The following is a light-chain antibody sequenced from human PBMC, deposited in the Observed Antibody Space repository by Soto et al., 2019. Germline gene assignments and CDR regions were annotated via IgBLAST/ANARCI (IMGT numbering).Light chain of an antibody. J-gene: IGKJ2*01. CDR1: QTVSSSY. Sequence: EIVLTQSPGTPSLSPGERATLSCRASQTVSSSYLAWYQQKPGQAPRLLIYGASNRATGIPDRFSGSGSGTDFTLTISRLEPEDFAVFYCQQYGSSPYTFGQGTKLEIK. CDR2: GAS. V-gene: IGKV3-20*01. CDR3: QQYGSSPYT.